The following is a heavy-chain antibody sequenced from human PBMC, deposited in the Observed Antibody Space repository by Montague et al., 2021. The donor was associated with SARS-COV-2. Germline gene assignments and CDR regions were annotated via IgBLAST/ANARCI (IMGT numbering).Heavy chain of an antibody. CDR3: ARVDVLTMVRGIIRWGCYFDY. V-gene: IGHV4-38-2*02. D-gene: IGHD3-10*01. CDR1: GYSISSGYY. Sequence: SETLSLTCSVTGYSISSGYYWGWIRQSPGRGLEWIGTVHHSEGTYYNPSLQSLVTISVDPSKNQFSLKLISVTAADTAVYYCARVDVLTMVRGIIRWGCYFDYWGQGTMVTVSS. J-gene: IGHJ4*02. CDR2: VHHSEGT.